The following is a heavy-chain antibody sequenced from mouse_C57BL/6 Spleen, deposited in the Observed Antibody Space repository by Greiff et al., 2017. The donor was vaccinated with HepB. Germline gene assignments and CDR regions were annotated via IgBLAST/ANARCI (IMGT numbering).Heavy chain of an antibody. CDR1: GFTFSSYA. V-gene: IGHV5-9-1*02. D-gene: IGHD1-1*01. CDR2: ISSGGDYI. Sequence: DVMLVESGEGLVKPGGSLKLSCAASGFTFSSYAMSWVRQTPEKRLEWVAYISSGGDYIYYADTVKGRFTISRDNARNTLYLQMSSLKSEDTAMYYCTREGYGSSPFFDYWGQGTTLTVSS. J-gene: IGHJ2*01. CDR3: TREGYGSSPFFDY.